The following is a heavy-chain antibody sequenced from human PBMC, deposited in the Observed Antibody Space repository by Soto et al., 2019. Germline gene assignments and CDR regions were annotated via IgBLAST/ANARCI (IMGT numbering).Heavy chain of an antibody. CDR2: ISPFNGNT. J-gene: IGHJ4*02. CDR3: ARGGVVAATRGWLDY. D-gene: IGHD2-15*01. V-gene: IGHV1-18*01. CDR1: GYPFTHYG. Sequence: ASVKVSCKSSGYPFTHYGITWVRQAPGQGPEWMGWISPFNGNTNYGQTLQGRVTLTTDTSTSTVYMELRSLRSDDTAVYYCARGGVVAATRGWLDYWGQGTLVTVSS.